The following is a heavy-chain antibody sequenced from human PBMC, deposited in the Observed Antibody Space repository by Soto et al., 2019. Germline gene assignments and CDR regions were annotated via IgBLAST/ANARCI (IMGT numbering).Heavy chain of an antibody. J-gene: IGHJ4*02. CDR2: ISAGGGTT. Sequence: GGSLRLSCAAPGFTFSSYAMSWVRQAPGKGLEWVSGISAGGGTTHYADSVKGRFTISTDNSKNTLYLQMNSLRAEDTAIYYCAKGRYSAGWYYRYWGQGTLVTAPQ. V-gene: IGHV3-23*01. CDR1: GFTFSSYA. D-gene: IGHD6-19*01. CDR3: AKGRYSAGWYYRY.